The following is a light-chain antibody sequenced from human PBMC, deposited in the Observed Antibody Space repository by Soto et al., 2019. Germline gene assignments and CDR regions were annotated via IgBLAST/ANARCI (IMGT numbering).Light chain of an antibody. V-gene: IGKV3-11*01. J-gene: IGKJ1*01. CDR1: QNVSNY. CDR2: DVS. Sequence: TVLIPYPPTLAVSPGGKATRSCRASQNVSNYIIWYQQKPGQAPRLLIYDVSNRATDIPARFSGIGSGTDFTLTIRSLEPDDLAVYYCQQRSNWARTVGPGTKVDIK. CDR3: QQRSNWART.